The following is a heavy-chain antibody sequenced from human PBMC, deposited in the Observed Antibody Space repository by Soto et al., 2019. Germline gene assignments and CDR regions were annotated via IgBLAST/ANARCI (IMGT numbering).Heavy chain of an antibody. CDR1: GFTFSDYV. V-gene: IGHV3-23*01. J-gene: IGHJ6*02. D-gene: IGHD2-15*01. Sequence: EVQLLESGGGLVQPGGSLRLSCEASGFTFSDYVMNWVRQGPGKGLEWVSTIGSGDDKYYADSVKGRFTICRDTSKNTLFLQMNSLRAEDTALYFCAEDGTTGGQHYYGMDVWGQGTTVTVSS. CDR3: AEDGTTGGQHYYGMDV. CDR2: IGSGDDK.